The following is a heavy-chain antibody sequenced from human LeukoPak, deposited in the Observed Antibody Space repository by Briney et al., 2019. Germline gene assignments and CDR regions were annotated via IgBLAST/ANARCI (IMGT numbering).Heavy chain of an antibody. D-gene: IGHD1-26*01. CDR2: ISGSGCST. J-gene: IGHJ3*02. CDR3: AKGAIVGSTLEAFDI. CDR1: GFTFSSYA. Sequence: GGSLRLSCAASGFTFSSYAMSWVRQAPGKGLDWVSGISGSGCSTYYADSVKGRFTISRDNSKIPLYLQMNSLRAGDTAVYYCAKGAIVGSTLEAFDIWGQGTMVTVSS. V-gene: IGHV3-23*01.